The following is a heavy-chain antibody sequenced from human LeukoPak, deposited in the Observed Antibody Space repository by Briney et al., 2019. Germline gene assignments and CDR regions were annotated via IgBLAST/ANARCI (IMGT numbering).Heavy chain of an antibody. D-gene: IGHD2/OR15-2a*01. Sequence: QTGGSLRLSCAASGFTFSTYWMTWVRQAPGKGREWVATIRQEDMERHLVDSVKGRFFISRDNAKNSLYLQMNSLTVEDTAVYYCVRGCNRAHCPYFFDSWGQGTLITVS. CDR1: GFTFSTYW. J-gene: IGHJ4*02. V-gene: IGHV3-7*01. CDR3: VRGCNRAHCPYFFDS. CDR2: IRQEDMER.